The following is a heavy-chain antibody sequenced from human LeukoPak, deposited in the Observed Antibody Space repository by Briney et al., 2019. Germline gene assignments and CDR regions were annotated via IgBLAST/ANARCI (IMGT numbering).Heavy chain of an antibody. Sequence: GGSLRLSCAASGFTFSNYAMSWVRQAPGKGLEWAPGVSGSGHSTVYADSVKGRFTISRDNSKSMMYLQMNSLGAEDTAVYYCAKDLLHGSGSYSWGVFDYWGQGTLVTVSS. D-gene: IGHD3-10*01. CDR1: GFTFSNYA. J-gene: IGHJ4*02. CDR3: AKDLLHGSGSYSWGVFDY. CDR2: VSGSGHST. V-gene: IGHV3-23*01.